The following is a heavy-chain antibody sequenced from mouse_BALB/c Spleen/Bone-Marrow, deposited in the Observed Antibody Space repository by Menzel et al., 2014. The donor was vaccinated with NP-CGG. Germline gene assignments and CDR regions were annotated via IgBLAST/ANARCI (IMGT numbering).Heavy chain of an antibody. D-gene: IGHD1-2*01. Sequence: EVKLMESGGGLVQPGGSRKLSCAASGFTFSSFGMHWVRQAPEKGPEWVAYISSGSSTIYYADTVKGRFTISRDNPKNTLFLQMTSLRSEDTAMYYCARSLLRLSYAMDYWGQGTSVTVSS. CDR1: GFTFSSFG. J-gene: IGHJ4*01. V-gene: IGHV5-17*02. CDR3: ARSLLRLSYAMDY. CDR2: ISSGSSTI.